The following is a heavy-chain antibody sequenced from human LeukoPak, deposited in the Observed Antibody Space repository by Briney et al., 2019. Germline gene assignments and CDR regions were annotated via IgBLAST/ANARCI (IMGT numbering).Heavy chain of an antibody. Sequence: SETLSLTCTVSGGSITSYYWSWIRQPAPQELERIGLIYSSGSTNYNPSLKSRVTMSVDTSKNQFSLKLSSVTAADTAVYYCARQGYSYGYDYWGQGTLVTVSS. CDR2: IYSSGST. CDR1: GGSITSYY. D-gene: IGHD5-18*01. CDR3: ARQGYSYGYDY. J-gene: IGHJ4*02. V-gene: IGHV4-4*07.